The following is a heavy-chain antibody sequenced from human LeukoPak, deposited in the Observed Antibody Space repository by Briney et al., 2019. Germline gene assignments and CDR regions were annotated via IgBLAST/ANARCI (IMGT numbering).Heavy chain of an antibody. CDR3: ARDRIGNS. V-gene: IGHV3-48*01. CDR2: ISSGSSTI. Sequence: RSGGSLRLSCAASGFTFSSYSMNWVRQAPGKGLEWVSYISSGSSTIYYADSVKGRFTISRDNAKNSLYLQMNSLRAEDTALYYCARDRIGNSWGQGTLVTVSS. D-gene: IGHD1-26*01. CDR1: GFTFSSYS. J-gene: IGHJ4*02.